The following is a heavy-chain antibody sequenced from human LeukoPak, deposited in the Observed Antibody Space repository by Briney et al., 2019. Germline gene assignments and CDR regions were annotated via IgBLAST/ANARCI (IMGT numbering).Heavy chain of an antibody. CDR3: AKDYCGGDCYSGWYFDL. V-gene: IGHV3-9*01. CDR2: ISYNSDTI. J-gene: IGHJ2*01. Sequence: PGGSLRLSCAASGFTFDDCAMHWVRQAPGKGLEWVSGISYNSDTIAYADSVKGRFTISRDNAKNSLYLQMNSLRAEDTALYYCAKDYCGGDCYSGWYFDLWGRGTLVTVSS. CDR1: GFTFDDCA. D-gene: IGHD2-21*02.